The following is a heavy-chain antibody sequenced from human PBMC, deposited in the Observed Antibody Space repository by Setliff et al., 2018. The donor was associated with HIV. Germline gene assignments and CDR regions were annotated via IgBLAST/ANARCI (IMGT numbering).Heavy chain of an antibody. CDR2: LYGSGDT. Sequence: PGEPLKISCAASGFTLSNTYMAWVRQAPGKRPEWVSTLYGSGDTYHADSVKGRFTLSRDTSKNTMYLQMNSLRHEDTALYYCARVLPYNSALDNWGQGTLVTVSS. D-gene: IGHD6-25*01. V-gene: IGHV3-66*02. CDR3: ARVLPYNSALDN. J-gene: IGHJ4*02. CDR1: GFTLSNTY.